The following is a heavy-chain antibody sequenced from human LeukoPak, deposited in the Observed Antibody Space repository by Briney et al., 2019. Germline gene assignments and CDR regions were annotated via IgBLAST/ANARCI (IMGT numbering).Heavy chain of an antibody. J-gene: IGHJ4*02. CDR2: IYYSGST. Sequence: SDTLSLTCTVSGGSISSISYYWGWIRQPPGKGLEWIGSIYYSGSTYYNPSLKSRVTISVDTSKNQFSLKLSSVTAADTAVYYCARIPTYYYDSSGYYYPYYFDYWGQGTLVTVSS. D-gene: IGHD3-22*01. CDR3: ARIPTYYYDSSGYYYPYYFDY. V-gene: IGHV4-39*01. CDR1: GGSISSISYY.